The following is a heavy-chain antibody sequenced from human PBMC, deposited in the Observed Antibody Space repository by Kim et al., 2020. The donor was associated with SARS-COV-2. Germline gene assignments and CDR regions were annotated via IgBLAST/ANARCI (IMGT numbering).Heavy chain of an antibody. CDR2: IKQDGSEK. CDR3: ARRKYYDILTGLGAFDI. J-gene: IGHJ3*02. Sequence: GGSLRLSCAASGFTFSSYWMSWVRQAPGKGLEWVANIKQDGSEKYYVDSVKGRFTISRDNAKNSLYLQMNSLRAEDTAVYYCARRKYYDILTGLGAFDIWGQGTMVTVSS. D-gene: IGHD3-9*01. CDR1: GFTFSSYW. V-gene: IGHV3-7*03.